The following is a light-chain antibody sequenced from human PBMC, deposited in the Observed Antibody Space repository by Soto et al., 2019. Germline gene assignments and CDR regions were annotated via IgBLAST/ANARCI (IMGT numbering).Light chain of an antibody. J-gene: IGKJ2*02. CDR1: QTINNY. CDR2: GAS. CDR3: QQSYNTPPCT. Sequence: DIQMTQSPSSLSASVGDRVTITCRASQTINNYLNWYQQKPGKAPKLLIYGASNLQSGVPSRFSGTGSGTDFTLTISNLQPEDFATYYCQQSYNTPPCTFGQGTNLEIK. V-gene: IGKV1-39*01.